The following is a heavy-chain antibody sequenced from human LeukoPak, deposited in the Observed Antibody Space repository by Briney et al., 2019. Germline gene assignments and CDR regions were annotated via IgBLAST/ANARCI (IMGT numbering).Heavy chain of an antibody. V-gene: IGHV3-74*01. CDR3: VRGRGSYWYDLGPAFNM. D-gene: IGHD1-26*01. Sequence: GGSRRLSCAASGFTFSDYWMHWVRQAPGKGLVWVSQTNTDGTITDYADSAKGRFTISRDNAKKTLNLQMESLRVDDTAVYYCVRGRGSYWYDLGPAFNMWGQGTMVTVSS. J-gene: IGHJ3*02. CDR2: TNTDGTIT. CDR1: GFTFSDYW.